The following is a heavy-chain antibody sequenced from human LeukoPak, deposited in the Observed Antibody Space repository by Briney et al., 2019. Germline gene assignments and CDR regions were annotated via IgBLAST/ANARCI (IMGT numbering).Heavy chain of an antibody. D-gene: IGHD3-22*01. CDR2: IIPIFGTE. CDR1: GVSSSICA. V-gene: IGHV1-69*01. J-gene: IGHJ4*02. Sequence: SVKVSCTASGVSSSICAISWVRQAPGQGLEWMGGIIPIFGTENYAQKFQGRVTITADESTSTAYMELSSLRSEDTAVYYCARAIRVHYDSSGYNSYYFDYWGQGALVTVSS. CDR3: ARAIRVHYDSSGYNSYYFDY.